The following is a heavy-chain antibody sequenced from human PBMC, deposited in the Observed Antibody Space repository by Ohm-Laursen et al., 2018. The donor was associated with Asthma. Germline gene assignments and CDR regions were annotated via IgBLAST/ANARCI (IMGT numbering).Heavy chain of an antibody. Sequence: GASVKVSCKASGGTFSSYAISWVRQAPGQGLEWMGGIIPIFGTANYAQKFQGRVTITADESTTTAYMELSSLRSEDTAVYYCARSSCGGDCYSEVDFDLWGRGTLVTVSS. D-gene: IGHD2-21*01. CDR3: ARSSCGGDCYSEVDFDL. CDR2: IIPIFGTA. CDR1: GGTFSSYA. V-gene: IGHV1-69*13. J-gene: IGHJ2*01.